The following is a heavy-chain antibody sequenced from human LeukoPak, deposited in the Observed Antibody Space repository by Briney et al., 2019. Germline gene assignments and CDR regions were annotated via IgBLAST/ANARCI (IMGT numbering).Heavy chain of an antibody. CDR3: ARTIGDYVPYFDY. Sequence: SETLSLTCTVSGGSISSRSYYGGWIRQPPGKGLEWIGSIYYRGTTYYSPPLKSRVTISVDTSKNQFSLRLSSVTAADTAVYYYARTIGDYVPYFDYWGQGTLVTVSS. V-gene: IGHV4-39*01. CDR1: GGSISSRSYY. J-gene: IGHJ4*02. D-gene: IGHD4-17*01. CDR2: IYYRGTT.